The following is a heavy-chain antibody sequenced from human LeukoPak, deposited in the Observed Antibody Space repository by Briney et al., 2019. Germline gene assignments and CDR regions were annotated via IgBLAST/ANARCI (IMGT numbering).Heavy chain of an antibody. Sequence: GASVKVSCKTSGGTFSSYAISWVPQAPGQALEWMGGIIPIFGTANYAQKFQGRVTITADKSTSTAYMELSSLRSEDTAVYYCASRPYSYSSKDYYFYYMDVWGKGTTVTVSS. CDR1: GGTFSSYA. J-gene: IGHJ6*03. V-gene: IGHV1-69*06. CDR2: IIPIFGTA. CDR3: ASRPYSYSSKDYYFYYMDV. D-gene: IGHD1-26*01.